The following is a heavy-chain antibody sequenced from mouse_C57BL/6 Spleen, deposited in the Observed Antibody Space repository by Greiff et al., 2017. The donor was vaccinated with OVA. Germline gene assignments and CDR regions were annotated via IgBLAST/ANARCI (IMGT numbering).Heavy chain of an antibody. Sequence: VQRVESGAELVRPGASVTLSCKASGYTFTDYEMHWVKQTPVHGLEWIGAIDPETGGTAYNQKFKGKAILTADKSSSTAYMELRSLTSEDAAVYYCTRRNDYGSSQAWFAYGGQGTLVTVAA. CDR1: GYTFTDYE. CDR2: IDPETGGT. D-gene: IGHD1-1*01. V-gene: IGHV1-15*01. J-gene: IGHJ3*01. CDR3: TRRNDYGSSQAWFAY.